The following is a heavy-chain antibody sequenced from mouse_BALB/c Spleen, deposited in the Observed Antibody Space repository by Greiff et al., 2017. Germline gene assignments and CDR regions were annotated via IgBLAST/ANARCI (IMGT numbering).Heavy chain of an antibody. CDR1: GYSITSDYA. Sequence: DVKLQESGPGLVKPSQSLSLTCTVTGYSITSDYAWNWIRQFPGNKLEWMGYISYSGSTSYNPSLKSRISITRDTSKNQFFLQLNSVTTEDTATYYCARAYYWYFDVWGAGTTVTVSS. CDR3: ARAYYWYFDV. CDR2: ISYSGST. J-gene: IGHJ1*01. V-gene: IGHV3-2*02.